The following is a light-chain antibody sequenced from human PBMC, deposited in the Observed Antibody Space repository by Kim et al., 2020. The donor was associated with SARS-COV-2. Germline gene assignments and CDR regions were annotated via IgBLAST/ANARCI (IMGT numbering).Light chain of an antibody. CDR3: QQYDDWPTWT. CDR1: QSVSVN. Sequence: VSPGERATHSCRASQSVSVNFAWYQQKPGQAPRLLIYAASTRATGVPARFSGSGSGTEFTLTITSLQSEDSAVYYCQQYDDWPTWTFGQGTKLEI. CDR2: AAS. V-gene: IGKV3-15*01. J-gene: IGKJ1*01.